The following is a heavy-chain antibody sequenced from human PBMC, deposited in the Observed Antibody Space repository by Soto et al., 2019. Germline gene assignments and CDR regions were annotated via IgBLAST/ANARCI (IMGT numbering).Heavy chain of an antibody. CDR2: IYSGGST. V-gene: IGHV3-53*01. D-gene: IGHD2-15*01. CDR3: AREGGGVYCSGGSCYGRYFDF. J-gene: IGHJ4*02. CDR1: GLTVSNNY. Sequence: XECLTLYSAASGLTVSNNYMSWVRQAPGKGLEWVSIIYSGGSTYYADSVQGRFTISRDNSKNTLFLQMSSLRAEDTAVYYCAREGGGVYCSGGSCYGRYFDFWGQGTRVTVSS.